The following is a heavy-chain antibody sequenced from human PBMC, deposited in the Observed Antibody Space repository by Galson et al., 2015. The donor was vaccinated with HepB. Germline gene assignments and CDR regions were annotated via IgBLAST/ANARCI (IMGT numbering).Heavy chain of an antibody. CDR1: GYSLTEVP. V-gene: IGHV1-24*01. CDR2: FDPEDGQT. CDR3: ATRDVRGDFWSGYSSYYYYMDV. Sequence: SVKVSCKVSGYSLTEVPMHWVRQAPGKGLEWMGGFDPEDGQTLYAQKFQGRVTMTEDTSTDTAYMELSSLKSEDTAVYYCATRDVRGDFWSGYSSYYYYMDVWGKGTTVTVSS. D-gene: IGHD3-3*01. J-gene: IGHJ6*03.